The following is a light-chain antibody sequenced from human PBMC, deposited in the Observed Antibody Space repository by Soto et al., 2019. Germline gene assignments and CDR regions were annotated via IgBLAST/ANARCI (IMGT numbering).Light chain of an antibody. V-gene: IGKV3-20*01. CDR1: SGFHRIY. CDR3: QQYRSSQT. Sequence: EIVLTQSPGTLXXXPXXXXXXXXXSTSGFHRIYLAWYQQKPGQAPRLLIYGASSRATGIQDRCRGSGSGKDFTLTFSRLEPEVFAVYYCQQYRSSQTFGQGPKV. CDR2: GAS. J-gene: IGKJ1*01.